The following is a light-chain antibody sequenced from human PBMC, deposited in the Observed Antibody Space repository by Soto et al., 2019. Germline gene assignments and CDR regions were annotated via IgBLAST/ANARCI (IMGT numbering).Light chain of an antibody. CDR1: QSVSSSY. CDR3: QQDGSSPPT. J-gene: IGKJ1*01. CDR2: GAS. V-gene: IGKV3-20*01. Sequence: EIVLTQSPGTLSLSSGERDTLSCRASQSVSSSYLAWYQQKPGQAPRLLIYGASSRATGIPDRFRGSGSGTDFTLPISSLEPEDFAVYYCQQDGSSPPTFGQATTVDI.